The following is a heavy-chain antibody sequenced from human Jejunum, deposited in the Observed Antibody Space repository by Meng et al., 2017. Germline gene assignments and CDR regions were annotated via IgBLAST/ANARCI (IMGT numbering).Heavy chain of an antibody. CDR1: GYDFSNYW. D-gene: IGHD6-13*01. CDR2: IYPGDSDS. V-gene: IGHV5-51*01. Sequence: GESLKISCKGSGYDFSNYWIGWVRQMPGKGLEWMGIIYPGDSDSRYSPSFQGQVAFSADKSISTTYLHWSRLKASDTAMYYCARLAGSWYRGDYWGQGTLVTVSS. J-gene: IGHJ4*02. CDR3: ARLAGSWYRGDY.